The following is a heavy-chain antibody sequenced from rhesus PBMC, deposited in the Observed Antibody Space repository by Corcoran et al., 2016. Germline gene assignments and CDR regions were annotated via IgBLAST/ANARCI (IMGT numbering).Heavy chain of an antibody. D-gene: IGHD1-1*01. CDR3: ARGGGLELSFDY. J-gene: IGHJ4*01. CDR2: IDESSGST. CDR1: GYSLSSGYD. Sequence: QVQLQESGPGVVKPSETLSLTCGVSGYSLSSGYDWSWIRQSPGKGLEWIGYIDESSGSTNYNPSLKNRVTISKETSKNQFSLKLSSVTAADTAVYYCARGGGLELSFDYWGQGVLVTVSP. V-gene: IGHV4-76*01.